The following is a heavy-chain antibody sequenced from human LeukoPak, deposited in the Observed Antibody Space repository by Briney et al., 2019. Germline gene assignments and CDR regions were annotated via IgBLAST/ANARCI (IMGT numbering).Heavy chain of an antibody. CDR3: ARQPLHSTGWLRLDY. D-gene: IGHD6-19*01. J-gene: IGHJ4*02. CDR1: GFTFGDYA. V-gene: IGHV4-59*08. Sequence: GSLRLSCTASGFTFGDYAMSWVRQAPGKGLEWIGYIYYSGSTNYNPSLKSRVTISVDTSKNQFSLKLSSVTAADTAVYYCARQPLHSTGWLRLDYWGQGTLVTVSS. CDR2: IYYSGST.